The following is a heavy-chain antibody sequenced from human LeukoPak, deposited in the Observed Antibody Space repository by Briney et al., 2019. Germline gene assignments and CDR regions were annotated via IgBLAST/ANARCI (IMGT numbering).Heavy chain of an antibody. J-gene: IGHJ6*02. CDR1: GYSFTSYW. CDR2: IYPGDSDT. V-gene: IGHV5-51*01. D-gene: IGHD6-13*01. CDR3: ARRYSSPGDGMDV. Sequence: GESLKISCKGSGYSFTSYWIGWVRQMPGKGLEWMGIIYPGDSDTRCSSSFQGQVTISADKSISTAYLQWSSLKASDTAMYYCARRYSSPGDGMDVWGQGTTVTVSS.